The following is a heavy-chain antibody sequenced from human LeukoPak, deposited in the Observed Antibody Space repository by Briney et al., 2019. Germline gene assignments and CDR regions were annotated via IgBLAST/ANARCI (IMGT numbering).Heavy chain of an antibody. CDR1: GYTFTSYD. CDR3: ARTYYYDSSGYYLGGNWFDP. CDR2: MNPNSGNT. V-gene: IGHV1-8*01. D-gene: IGHD3-22*01. Sequence: ASVKLSGKASGYTFTSYDINWGRQAPGQGHGWVGGMNPNSGNTGYSQEFQGRVTMPRNHSISTAYMELSSLRSEATAVYYCARTYYYDSSGYYLGGNWFDPWGQGTLVTVSS. J-gene: IGHJ5*02.